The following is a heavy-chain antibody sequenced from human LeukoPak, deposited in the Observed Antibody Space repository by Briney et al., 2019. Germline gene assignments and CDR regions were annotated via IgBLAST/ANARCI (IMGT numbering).Heavy chain of an antibody. V-gene: IGHV3-33*06. CDR2: IWYDGSNK. J-gene: IGHJ4*02. Sequence: PGRSLRLSCAASGFTFSSCGMHWVRQAPGKGLEWVAVIWYDGSNKYYADSVKGRFTISRDNSKNTLYLQMNSLRAEDTAVYYCAKEVGSWYEGTMAYFDYWGQGTLVTVSS. CDR3: AKEVGSWYEGTMAYFDY. D-gene: IGHD6-13*01. CDR1: GFTFSSCG.